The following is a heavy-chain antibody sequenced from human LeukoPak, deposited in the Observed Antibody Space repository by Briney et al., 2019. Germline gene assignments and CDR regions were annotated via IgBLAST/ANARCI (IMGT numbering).Heavy chain of an antibody. J-gene: IGHJ3*02. V-gene: IGHV3-21*06. D-gene: IGHD4-23*01. CDR3: ARDLYGGYAFDI. CDR2: ISSSSSDI. CDR1: GFAFSIYN. Sequence: GGSLRLSCAASGFAFSIYNINWVRQAPGKGLERVSFISSSSSDIYCADSVRGRFTISRDNAKNSLYLQMNSLRAEDTAVYYRARDLYGGYAFDIWGQGTVVTVSS.